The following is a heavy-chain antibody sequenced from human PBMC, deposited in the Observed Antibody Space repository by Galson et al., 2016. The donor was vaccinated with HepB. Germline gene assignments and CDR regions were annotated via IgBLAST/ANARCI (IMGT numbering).Heavy chain of an antibody. CDR2: MNPNSGDT. Sequence: SVKASCKASGYSFLSHDIDWIRQTTGQGLEWMGWMNPNSGDTYYAKKFQGRVNMTRNIAMTTAYMELTRLRSDDTAGYYCARGRSPVDYGGVSDGMGLWGQVTTFIFSS. V-gene: IGHV1-8*01. D-gene: IGHD4-23*01. J-gene: IGHJ6*02. CDR3: ARGRSPVDYGGVSDGMGL. CDR1: GYSFLSHD.